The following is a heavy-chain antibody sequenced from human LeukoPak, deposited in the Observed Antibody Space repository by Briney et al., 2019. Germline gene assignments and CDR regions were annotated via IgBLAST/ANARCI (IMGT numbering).Heavy chain of an antibody. CDR2: IYYSGST. V-gene: IGHV4-39*01. J-gene: IGHJ3*02. CDR1: GGSISSSSYY. CDR3: ARRARGAKFGSGAFDI. D-gene: IGHD3-10*01. Sequence: SGTLSLTCTVSGGSISSSSYYWGWIRQPPGKGLEWIGSIYYSGSTYYNPSLKSRVTISVDTSKNQFSLKLSSVTAADTAVYYCARRARGAKFGSGAFDIWGQGTMVTASS.